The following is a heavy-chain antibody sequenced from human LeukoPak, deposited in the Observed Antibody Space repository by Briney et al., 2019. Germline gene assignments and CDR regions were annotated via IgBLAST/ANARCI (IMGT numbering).Heavy chain of an antibody. D-gene: IGHD3-22*01. CDR1: GYTFTSYA. CDR2: INAGNGNT. Sequence: ASVTVSCKASGYTFTSYAMHWVRQAPGQRLEWMGWINAGNGNTKYSQKFQGRVTITRDTSASTAYMELSSLRSEDTAVYYCARVVEGYYDSSGYERYFDYWGQGTLVTVSS. CDR3: ARVVEGYYDSSGYERYFDY. J-gene: IGHJ4*02. V-gene: IGHV1-3*01.